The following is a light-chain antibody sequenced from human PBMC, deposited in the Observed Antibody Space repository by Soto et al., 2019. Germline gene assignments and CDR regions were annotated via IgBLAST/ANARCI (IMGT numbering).Light chain of an antibody. CDR1: SSDVGAYNY. CDR2: DVS. V-gene: IGLV2-14*01. CDR3: SSYTSSTTPYF. J-gene: IGLJ1*01. Sequence: QSVLTQPASVSGSPGQSITISCTGTSSDVGAYNYVSWYQQHPGKAPKFMIYDVSNRPSGVSNRFSGSKSGNTASLTISGLQAEDEADYYCSSYTSSTTPYFFGTGTKLTVL.